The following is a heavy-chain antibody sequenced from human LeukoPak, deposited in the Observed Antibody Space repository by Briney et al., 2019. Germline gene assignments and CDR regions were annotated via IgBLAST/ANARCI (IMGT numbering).Heavy chain of an antibody. Sequence: PGRSLRLSCAGSGFTFSSYWMHWVRQAPGKGLVWVSRIDNDGSSATYADSVKGRFTISRDNAKNTLYLQMNSLRAEDTAVYYCARGFIGPDYWGQGTLVTVSS. CDR1: GFTFSSYW. CDR2: IDNDGSSA. V-gene: IGHV3-74*01. CDR3: ARGFIGPDY. J-gene: IGHJ4*02. D-gene: IGHD2-15*01.